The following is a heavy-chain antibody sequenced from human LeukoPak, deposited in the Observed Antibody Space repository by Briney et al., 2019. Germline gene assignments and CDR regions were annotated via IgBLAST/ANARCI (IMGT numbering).Heavy chain of an antibody. V-gene: IGHV3-66*01. D-gene: IGHD6-13*01. CDR2: IYSGGTT. CDR1: GFTVSNNY. J-gene: IGHJ4*02. Sequence: GWSLRLSCAASGFTVSNNYVSWVRQAPGKGLEWVSVIYSGGTTYYADSVKGRFTISRDNSKNTLYLQMNSLRAEDTAVYYCALPGIAASGTFDYWGQGTLVSVSS. CDR3: ALPGIAASGTFDY.